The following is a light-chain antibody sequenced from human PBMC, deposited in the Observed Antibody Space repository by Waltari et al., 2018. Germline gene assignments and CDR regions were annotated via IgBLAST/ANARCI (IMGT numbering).Light chain of an antibody. V-gene: IGKV3-11*01. CDR1: QSVSSY. CDR2: DAS. J-gene: IGKJ4*01. CDR3: QQRSSWPLT. Sequence: IVLTQSPATLSLSPAERATLSCRASQSVSSYLAWYQQKPGQAPRLLIYDASNRATGIPARFSGSGSGTDFTLTISSLEPEDFAVYYCQQRSSWPLTFGGGTKVEIK.